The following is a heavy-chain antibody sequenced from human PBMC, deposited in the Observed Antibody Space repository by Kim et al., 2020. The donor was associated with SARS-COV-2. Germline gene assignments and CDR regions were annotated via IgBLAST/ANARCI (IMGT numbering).Heavy chain of an antibody. Sequence: ASVKVSCKASGYTFTSYYMHWVRQAPGQGLEWMGIINPSGGSTSYAQKFQGRVTMTRDTSTSTVYMELSSLRSEDTAVYYCAAAYGSGSYYQGYYYYGMDVWGQGTTVTVSS. CDR1: GYTFTSYY. CDR3: AAAYGSGSYYQGYYYYGMDV. V-gene: IGHV1-46*01. CDR2: INPSGGST. D-gene: IGHD3-10*01. J-gene: IGHJ6*02.